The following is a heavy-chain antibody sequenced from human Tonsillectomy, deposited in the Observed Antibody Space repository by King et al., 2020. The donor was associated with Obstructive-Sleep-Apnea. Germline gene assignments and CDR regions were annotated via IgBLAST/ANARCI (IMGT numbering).Heavy chain of an antibody. V-gene: IGHV1-2*02. J-gene: IGHJ4*02. CDR3: ATVAVATATYFFDY. CDR1: GYTFTGYH. D-gene: IGHD4-17*01. Sequence: QLVQSGTEVKKPGASVKVSCKASGYTFTGYHMHWLRQAPGQGLEWMGWINPYSCGTKYAQNFQGRVTMTRDTSISTAYMELNSLRSDDTAVYYCATVAVATATYFFDYWGQGTLVTVSS. CDR2: INPYSCGT.